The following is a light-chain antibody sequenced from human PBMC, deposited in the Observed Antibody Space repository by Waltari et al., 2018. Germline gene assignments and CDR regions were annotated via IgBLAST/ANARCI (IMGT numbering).Light chain of an antibody. Sequence: EIVLTQSPGTLPWSPGERATPSCRATERVPANYLAWYQQKPGQAPRLLSSGASSRATGIPDRFSGRGSGTDFTLTIARLEPEDFAVYYCQQYGETPWTFGQGTKVDLK. CDR3: QQYGETPWT. J-gene: IGKJ1*01. V-gene: IGKV3-20*01. CDR2: GAS. CDR1: ERVPANY.